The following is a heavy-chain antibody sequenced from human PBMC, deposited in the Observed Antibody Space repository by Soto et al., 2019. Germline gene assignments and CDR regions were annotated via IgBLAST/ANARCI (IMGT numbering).Heavy chain of an antibody. CDR1: GFTFSSYS. D-gene: IGHD3-3*01. CDR2: ISSSSRTI. CDR3: AREGVFWSGYPFDY. Sequence: GGSLRLSCAASGFTFSSYSMNWVRQAPGKGLEWVSYISSSSRTIYYADSVKGRFTISRDNAKNSLYLQMNSLRDEDTFVYYCAREGVFWSGYPFDYWGQGTLVTVSS. V-gene: IGHV3-48*02. J-gene: IGHJ4*02.